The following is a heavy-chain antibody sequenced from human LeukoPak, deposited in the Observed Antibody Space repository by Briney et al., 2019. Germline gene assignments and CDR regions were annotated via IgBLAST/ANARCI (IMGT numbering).Heavy chain of an antibody. CDR3: AKEGSSDAFDI. D-gene: IGHD6-6*01. J-gene: IGHJ3*02. CDR1: GFTFSSYG. V-gene: IGHV3-33*06. CDR2: IWYDGSNK. Sequence: GRSLRLSCTASGFTFSSYGMHWVRQAPGKGLERVAVIWYDGSNKYYADSVKGRFTISRDNSKNTLYLQMNSLRAEDTAVYYCAKEGSSDAFDIWGQGTMVTVSS.